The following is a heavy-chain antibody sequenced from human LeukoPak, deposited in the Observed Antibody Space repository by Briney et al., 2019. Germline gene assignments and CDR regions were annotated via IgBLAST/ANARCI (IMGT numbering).Heavy chain of an antibody. CDR1: GFTFSSYW. V-gene: IGHV3-7*01. J-gene: IGHJ4*02. D-gene: IGHD3-22*01. CDR2: IKQDGSEK. Sequence: PGGSLRLSCAASGFTFSSYWMTWVRRAPGKGLEWVANIKQDGSEKYYVDSVKGRFTISRDNAKNSLYLQMNSLRAEDTAVYYCAREVYYDSSGQLVYWGQGTLVTVSS. CDR3: AREVYYDSSGQLVY.